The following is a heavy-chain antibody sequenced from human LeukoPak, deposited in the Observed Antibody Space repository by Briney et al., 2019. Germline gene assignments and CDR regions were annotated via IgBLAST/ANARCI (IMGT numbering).Heavy chain of an antibody. Sequence: GGSLRLSCAASGFIFSNYAMNWVRQAPGKGLEWVSGIRSTGLSIYYADSVKGRFTISRDNSKNTLYLHMNSLRAEDTAIYYCAKTLGYSYGWPGYYYYGMDVWGQGTTVTVSS. V-gene: IGHV3-23*01. CDR3: AKTLGYSYGWPGYYYYGMDV. D-gene: IGHD5-18*01. J-gene: IGHJ6*02. CDR2: IRSTGLSI. CDR1: GFIFSNYA.